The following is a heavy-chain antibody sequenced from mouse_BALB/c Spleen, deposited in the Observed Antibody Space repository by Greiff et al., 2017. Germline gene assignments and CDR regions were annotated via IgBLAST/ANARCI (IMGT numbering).Heavy chain of an antibody. CDR2: IWRGGST. Sequence: QVQLQQSGPSLVQPSQSLSITCTVSGFSLTSYGVHWVRQSPGKGLEWLGVIWRGGSTDYNAAFMSRLSITKYNSKSQVFFKMNSLQADDTAIYYCAKSYDYDGAMDYWGQGTSVTVSS. J-gene: IGHJ4*01. D-gene: IGHD2-4*01. V-gene: IGHV2-5-1*01. CDR3: AKSYDYDGAMDY. CDR1: GFSLTSYG.